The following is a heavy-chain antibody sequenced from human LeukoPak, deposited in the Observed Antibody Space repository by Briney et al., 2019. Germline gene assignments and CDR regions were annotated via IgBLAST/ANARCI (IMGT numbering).Heavy chain of an antibody. J-gene: IGHJ5*02. Sequence: GASVKVSCKASGYTFTGYYMHWVRQAPGQGLEWMGCINPNSGGTNYAQKFQGRVTMTRDTSISTAYMELSRLRSDDTAVYYCARETGYYDISTGPPPWFDPWGQGTLVIVSS. V-gene: IGHV1-2*02. D-gene: IGHD3-9*01. CDR2: INPNSGGT. CDR3: ARETGYYDISTGPPPWFDP. CDR1: GYTFTGYY.